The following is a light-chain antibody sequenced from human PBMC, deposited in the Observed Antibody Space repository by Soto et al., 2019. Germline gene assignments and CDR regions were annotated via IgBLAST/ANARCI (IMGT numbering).Light chain of an antibody. J-gene: IGLJ1*01. V-gene: IGLV2-11*01. CDR3: CSYAGSYTNV. CDR2: DVS. Sequence: QSVLTQPRSVSGSPGQSGTISCTGTSSDVGGYNYVSWYQQHPGKAPKLMIYDVSKRPSGVPDRFSGFKSGNTASLTISGLQAEDEADYYCCSYAGSYTNVFGTGTKVTVL. CDR1: SSDVGGYNY.